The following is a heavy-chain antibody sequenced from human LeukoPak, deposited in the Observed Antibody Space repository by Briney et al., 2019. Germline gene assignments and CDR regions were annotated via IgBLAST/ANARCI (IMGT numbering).Heavy chain of an antibody. J-gene: IGHJ4*02. CDR3: ARVLRGSLYYFDY. CDR2: IYSGGST. CDR1: GFTVSSNY. Sequence: GGFLRLSCAASGFTVSSNYMSWVRQAPGKGLEWVSVIYSGGSTYYADSVKGRFTISRDNSKNTLYLQMNSLRAEDTAVYYCARVLRGSLYYFDYWGQGTLVTVSS. D-gene: IGHD3-10*01. V-gene: IGHV3-66*01.